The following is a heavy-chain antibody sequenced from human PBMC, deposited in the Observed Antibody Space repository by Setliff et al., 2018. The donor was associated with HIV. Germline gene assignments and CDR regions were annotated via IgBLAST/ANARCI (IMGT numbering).Heavy chain of an antibody. CDR3: ARGQEMYLMVTMLGGYYYYHMDV. CDR1: GNTFSSYG. V-gene: IGHV1-69*10. CDR2: TTPLLGTA. D-gene: IGHD3-10*02. J-gene: IGHJ6*02. Sequence: GASVKVSCKASGNTFSSYGITWVRQAPGQGLEWMGGTTPLLGTADYAQKFQGRVTITADKSTSTAYMELSSLRSEDTAVYYCARGQEMYLMVTMLGGYYYYHMDVWGQGTTVTVSS.